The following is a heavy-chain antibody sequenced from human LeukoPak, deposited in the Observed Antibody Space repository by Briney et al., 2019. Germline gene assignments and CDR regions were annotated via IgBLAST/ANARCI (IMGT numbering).Heavy chain of an antibody. J-gene: IGHJ4*02. CDR3: ARALPDYYYDSSGYYQYYFDY. CDR2: IYSGGST. V-gene: IGHV3-53*01. D-gene: IGHD3-22*01. CDR1: GFTVSSNY. Sequence: GGSLRLSCAASGFTVSSNYISWVRQAPGKGLEWVSVIYSGGSTYYADSVKGRFTISRDNSKNTLYLQMNSLRAEDTAVYYCARALPDYYYDSSGYYQYYFDYWGQGTLVTVSS.